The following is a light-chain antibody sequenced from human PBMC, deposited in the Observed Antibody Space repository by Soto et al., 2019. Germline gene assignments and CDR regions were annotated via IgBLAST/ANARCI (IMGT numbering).Light chain of an antibody. V-gene: IGLV2-23*03. CDR3: CSYAGSSTFGV. CDR1: SSDVGSYNL. Sequence: QAVVTQPASVSGSPGQSITISCTGTSSDVGSYNLVSWYQQHPGKAPKLMIYEGSKRPSGVSNRFSGSKSGNTASLTISGLQAEDEADYYCCSYAGSSTFGVFGGGTKLTVL. CDR2: EGS. J-gene: IGLJ3*02.